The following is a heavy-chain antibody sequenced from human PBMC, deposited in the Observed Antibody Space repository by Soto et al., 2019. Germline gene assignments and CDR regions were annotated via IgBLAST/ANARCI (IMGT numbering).Heavy chain of an antibody. J-gene: IGHJ3*02. Sequence: PGGSLRLSCAASGFTFSNAWMSWVRQAPGKGLEWVGRIKSKTDGGTTDYAAPVKGRFTISRDDSKNTLYLQMNSLKTEDTAVYYCTTDGEGRSGSYRDAFDIWGQGTMVTVSS. CDR2: IKSKTDGGTT. CDR3: TTDGEGRSGSYRDAFDI. CDR1: GFTFSNAW. D-gene: IGHD1-26*01. V-gene: IGHV3-15*01.